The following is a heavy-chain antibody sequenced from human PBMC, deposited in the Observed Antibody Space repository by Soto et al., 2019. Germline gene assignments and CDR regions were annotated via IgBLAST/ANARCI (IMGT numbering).Heavy chain of an antibody. Sequence: GESLKISCKGSGYSFTSYWISWVRQMPGKGLEWMGRIDPSDSYTNYSPSFQGHVTISADKSISTAYLQWSSLKASDTAMYYCARLGCSSTSCARLGYGMDVWGQGTKATVSS. CDR3: ARLGCSSTSCARLGYGMDV. J-gene: IGHJ6*02. CDR1: GYSFTSYW. CDR2: IDPSDSYT. D-gene: IGHD2-2*01. V-gene: IGHV5-10-1*01.